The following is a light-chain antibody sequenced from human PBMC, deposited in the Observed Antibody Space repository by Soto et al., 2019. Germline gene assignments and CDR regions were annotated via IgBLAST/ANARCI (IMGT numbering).Light chain of an antibody. V-gene: IGKV3-15*01. CDR2: DAS. Sequence: EIVMTQSPTTLSVSPGERATLSCRASQSVGSNLAWYQRKPGQAPRLLIYDASTRATDIPASFSGSGSGTEFTLTISSLQSEDFAVYYCQQYNNWPFTFGGGTKVDIK. CDR3: QQYNNWPFT. CDR1: QSVGSN. J-gene: IGKJ4*01.